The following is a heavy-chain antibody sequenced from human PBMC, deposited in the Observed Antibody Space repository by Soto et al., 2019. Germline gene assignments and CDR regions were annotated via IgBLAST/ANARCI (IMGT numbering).Heavy chain of an antibody. CDR3: ARVPRGVYYGMDV. CDR2: INPNSGTT. D-gene: IGHD3-10*01. J-gene: IGHJ6*02. CDR1: GYTFTDYY. V-gene: IGHV1-2*04. Sequence: QVQLVQSGAEVKKPGASVKVSCKASGYTFTDYYMHWVRQAPGPRLEWMGWINPNSGTTNYAQKFQGCVTMTRDTSITTVYMEVSRLRSDDTAVYYCARVPRGVYYGMDVWGQGTTVTVSS.